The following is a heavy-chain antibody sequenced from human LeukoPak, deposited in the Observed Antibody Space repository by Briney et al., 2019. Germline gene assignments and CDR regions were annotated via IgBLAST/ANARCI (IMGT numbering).Heavy chain of an antibody. V-gene: IGHV4-59*12. J-gene: IGHJ4*02. CDR1: GGSISSYY. CDR3: ARGTLLWFGLDY. CDR2: IYYSGST. D-gene: IGHD3-10*01. Sequence: PSETLSLTCTVSGGSISSYYWSWIRQPPGKGLEWIGYIYYSGSTNYNPSLKSRVTISVDRSKNQFSLKLSSVTAADTAVYYCARGTLLWFGLDYWGQGTLVTVSS.